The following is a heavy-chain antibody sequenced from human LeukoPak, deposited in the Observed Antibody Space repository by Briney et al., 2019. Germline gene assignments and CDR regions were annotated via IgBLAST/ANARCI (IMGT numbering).Heavy chain of an antibody. CDR2: ISGSGGST. CDR1: GVTFSSLA. CDR3: AKEYSSGWYGDY. Sequence: AGGSLRLSCAASGVTFSSLATHWVRQAPGKGLEWVSAISGSGGSTYYADSVKGRFTISRDNSKNTLYLQMNSLRAEDTAVYYCAKEYSSGWYGDYWGQGTLVTVSS. V-gene: IGHV3-23*01. J-gene: IGHJ4*02. D-gene: IGHD6-19*01.